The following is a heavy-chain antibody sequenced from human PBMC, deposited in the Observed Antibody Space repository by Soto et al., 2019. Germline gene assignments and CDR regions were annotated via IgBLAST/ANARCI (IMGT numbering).Heavy chain of an antibody. D-gene: IGHD1-1*01. Sequence: SETLSLTCTVSGGSISSSSYYWGWIRQPPGKGLEWIGSIYYSGSTYYNPSLKSRVTISVDTSKNQFSLKLSSVTAADTAVYYCARSTTGTTWSYYYYYYMDVWGKGTTVTVSS. CDR1: GGSISSSSYY. V-gene: IGHV4-39*01. CDR3: ARSTTGTTWSYYYYYYMDV. CDR2: IYYSGST. J-gene: IGHJ6*03.